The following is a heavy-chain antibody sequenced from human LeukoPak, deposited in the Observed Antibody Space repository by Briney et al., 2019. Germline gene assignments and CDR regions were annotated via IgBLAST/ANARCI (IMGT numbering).Heavy chain of an antibody. V-gene: IGHV3-30*19. CDR2: ISYDGRDK. Sequence: PGGSLRLSCAASGFTFSSYGMHWVRQAPGKGLEWVAVISYDGRDKYYADSVKGRFTISRDNSKNTLSLHMDSLRVEDTAVFYCARGIEFSSSSFDYYGMDLWGQGTTVSVSS. D-gene: IGHD6-6*01. CDR3: ARGIEFSSSSFDYYGMDL. CDR1: GFTFSSYG. J-gene: IGHJ6*02.